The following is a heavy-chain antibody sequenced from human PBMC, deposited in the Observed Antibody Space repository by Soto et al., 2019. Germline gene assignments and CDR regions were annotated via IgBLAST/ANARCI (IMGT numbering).Heavy chain of an antibody. CDR2: ISAYNGNT. CDR3: ARDSRLVTRWFDP. V-gene: IGHV1-18*01. D-gene: IGHD4-4*01. Sequence: ASVKVSCKASGGTFSSYTISWVRQAPGQGLEWMGWISAYNGNTNYAQKLQGRVTMTTDTSTSTAYMELRSLRSDDTAVYYCARDSRLVTRWFDPWGQGTLVTVSS. CDR1: GGTFSSYT. J-gene: IGHJ5*02.